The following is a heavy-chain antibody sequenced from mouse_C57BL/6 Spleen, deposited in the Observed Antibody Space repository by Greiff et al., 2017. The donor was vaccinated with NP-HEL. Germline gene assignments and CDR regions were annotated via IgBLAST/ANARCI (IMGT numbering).Heavy chain of an antibody. CDR2: IDPSDSYT. Sequence: QVQLQQPGAELVMPGASVKLSCKASGYTFTSYWMHWVKQRPGQGLEWIGEIDPSDSYTNYNQKFKGKSTLTVDKSSSTAYMQLSSMISVDSAVYYCASALIYDGCSHYAMDYWGQGTSVTVSS. J-gene: IGHJ4*01. CDR1: GYTFTSYW. V-gene: IGHV1-69*01. CDR3: ASALIYDGCSHYAMDY. D-gene: IGHD2-3*01.